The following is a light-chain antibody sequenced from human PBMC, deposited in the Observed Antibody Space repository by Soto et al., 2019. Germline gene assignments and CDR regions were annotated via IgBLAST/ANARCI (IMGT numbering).Light chain of an antibody. Sequence: DIQMTQSPSSLSASVGYIFTITCRASQGISSYLNWYQQKPGKAPKLLIYAASSLQSGVPSRFSGSGSGTDFTLTISSLQPEDFATYYCQQSYSNLLTFGGGTKVDIK. V-gene: IGKV1-39*01. J-gene: IGKJ4*01. CDR2: AAS. CDR1: QGISSY. CDR3: QQSYSNLLT.